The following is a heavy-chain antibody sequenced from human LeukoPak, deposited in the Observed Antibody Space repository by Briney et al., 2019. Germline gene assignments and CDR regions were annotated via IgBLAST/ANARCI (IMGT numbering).Heavy chain of an antibody. Sequence: GASVKVSCKASGYTFTSYGISWVRQAPGQGLEWMGWISAYNGNTNYAQKLQGRVTMTTDTSTSTAYMELRSLRSDDTAVYYCARDPANECSSTSCNDAFDIWGQGTMVTVSS. CDR2: ISAYNGNT. CDR1: GYTFTSYG. J-gene: IGHJ3*02. V-gene: IGHV1-18*01. CDR3: ARDPANECSSTSCNDAFDI. D-gene: IGHD2-2*01.